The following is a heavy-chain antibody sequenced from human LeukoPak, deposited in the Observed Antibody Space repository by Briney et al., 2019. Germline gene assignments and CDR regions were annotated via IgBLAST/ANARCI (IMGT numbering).Heavy chain of an antibody. V-gene: IGHV4-59*01. CDR3: ARIVGAKYYFDY. Sequence: SETLSLTCTVSGGSISSYYWSWIRQPPGKGLEWIGYIYYSGSTNYNPSLKSRVTISVDTSKNQFSLKLSSVTAADTAVYYCARIVGAKYYFDYWGQGTLVTVSS. CDR2: IYYSGST. J-gene: IGHJ4*02. D-gene: IGHD1-26*01. CDR1: GGSISSYY.